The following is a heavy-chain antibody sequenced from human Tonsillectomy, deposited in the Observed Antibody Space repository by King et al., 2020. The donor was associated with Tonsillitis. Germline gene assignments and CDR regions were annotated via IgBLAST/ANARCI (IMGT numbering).Heavy chain of an antibody. CDR2: IYYTGST. D-gene: IGHD4-11*01. V-gene: IGHV4-59*12. Sequence: QLQESGPGLVKPSETLSLTCTVSVGSISTYYWSWIRQPPGKGLEWIGYIYYTGSTKHNPSLKSRVTISVDTSKNQFSLKLSSVTAADTAVYYCARGNDYDNSNFDYWGQGTLVTVSS. CDR1: VGSISTYY. J-gene: IGHJ4*02. CDR3: ARGNDYDNSNFDY.